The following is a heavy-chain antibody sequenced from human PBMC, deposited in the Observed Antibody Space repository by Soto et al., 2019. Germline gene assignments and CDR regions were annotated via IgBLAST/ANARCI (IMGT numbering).Heavy chain of an antibody. J-gene: IGHJ3*02. CDR1: GFTFSRYW. Sequence: GGSLRLSCAASGFTFSRYWMDWVRQAPRKGLEWVATIKHDGSEKYYVESVKGRIIISRDNAKNSVFLQMNGLRVEDTAVYFCARAMGTDGWSNHPFDIWGQGTMVTVSS. CDR3: ARAMGTDGWSNHPFDI. D-gene: IGHD6-19*01. V-gene: IGHV3-7*04. CDR2: IKHDGSEK.